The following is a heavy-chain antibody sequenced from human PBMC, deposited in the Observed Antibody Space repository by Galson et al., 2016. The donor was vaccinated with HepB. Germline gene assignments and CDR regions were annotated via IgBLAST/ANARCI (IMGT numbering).Heavy chain of an antibody. V-gene: IGHV1-69*01. CDR1: GGTFSISA. D-gene: IGHD5-12*01. J-gene: IGHJ4*02. CDR2: IIPVFGTA. CDR3: ARGAPGDSFDY. Sequence: SCKASGGTFSISAISWVRQAPGQGLEWMGGIIPVFGTADYAQKFQGRVTITADESTSTAYVELSSLRSEDTAVYYCARGAPGDSFDYWGQGTLVTVSS.